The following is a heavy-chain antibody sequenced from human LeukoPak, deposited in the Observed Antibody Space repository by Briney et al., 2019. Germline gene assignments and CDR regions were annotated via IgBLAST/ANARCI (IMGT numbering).Heavy chain of an antibody. CDR2: IWNDGSNK. V-gene: IGHV3-33*08. D-gene: IGHD3-16*01. Sequence: PGGSLRLSCAASAFTFSDYAMTWVRQAPGKGLEWVAVIWNDGSNKYYADSVKGRFTISRDNSKDTLYLQMNSLRVEDTAVYYCARAVGPFDYWGQGTLVTVSS. J-gene: IGHJ4*02. CDR3: ARAVGPFDY. CDR1: AFTFSDYA.